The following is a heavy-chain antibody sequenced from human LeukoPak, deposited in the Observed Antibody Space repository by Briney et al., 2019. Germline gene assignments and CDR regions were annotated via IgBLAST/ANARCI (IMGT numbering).Heavy chain of an antibody. D-gene: IGHD2-15*01. V-gene: IGHV3-23*01. CDR1: GFTFSSYA. CDR3: AKEHCSGGSCYSHYFDY. J-gene: IGHJ4*02. Sequence: GGSLRLSCAASGFTFSSYAMSWVRQAPGKGLEWLSGISGSGDITYYADSVKGRFTISRDNSKNTLYLQMNSLRAEDTAVYYCAKEHCSGGSCYSHYFDYWGQGTLVTVSS. CDR2: ISGSGDIT.